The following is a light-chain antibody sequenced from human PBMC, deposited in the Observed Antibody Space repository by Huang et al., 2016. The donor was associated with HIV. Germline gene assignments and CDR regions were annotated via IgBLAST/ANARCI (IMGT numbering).Light chain of an antibody. V-gene: IGKV1-39*01. Sequence: IQMTQSPTSLSASVGDRVSIACRASPSISTYLNWYQQKPGKAPKLLIPSASALHKGVPSRFSVSGSGTDFTLTIRGLQLYDFATYYCQQSYSALSSFGPGTRL. CDR2: SAS. CDR1: PSISTY. CDR3: QQSYSALSS. J-gene: IGKJ5*01.